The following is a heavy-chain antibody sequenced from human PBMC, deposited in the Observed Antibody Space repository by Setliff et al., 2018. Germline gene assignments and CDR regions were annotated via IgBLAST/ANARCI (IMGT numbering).Heavy chain of an antibody. CDR2: ISAYNGKT. D-gene: IGHD2-8*01. CDR1: GYTLSNSI. CDR3: LRLVRYCTKIACQATSGDEV. J-gene: IGHJ4*02. Sequence: ASLKVSCKASGYTLSNSILSWVRQAPGQGLEWVGWISAYNGKTYSAQKFQDRVTLTTHTSTNMGYLELRDLRSDDTAVYYCLRLVRYCTKIACQATSGDEVWGLGTLVTVSS. V-gene: IGHV1-18*01.